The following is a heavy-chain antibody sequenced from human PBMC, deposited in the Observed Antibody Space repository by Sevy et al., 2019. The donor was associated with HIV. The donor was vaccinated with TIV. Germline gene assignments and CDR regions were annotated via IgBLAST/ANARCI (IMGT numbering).Heavy chain of an antibody. CDR2: ISGDNGNT. CDR3: ARDSMPTVQGIIITPYYYGMDL. CDR1: GYTFISYG. D-gene: IGHD3-10*01. J-gene: IGHJ6*02. V-gene: IGHV1-18*01. Sequence: ASVKVSCKASGYTFISYGISWVRQAPGQGLEWMGWISGDNGNTISAQNLQGRVTMSTDTSTSTAYMERRSLRSDDTAVYYCARDSMPTVQGIIITPYYYGMDLWGQGTTVTVSS.